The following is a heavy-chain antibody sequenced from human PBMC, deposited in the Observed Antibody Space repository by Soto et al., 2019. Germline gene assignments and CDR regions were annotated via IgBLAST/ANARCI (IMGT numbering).Heavy chain of an antibody. V-gene: IGHV4-31*03. CDR2: IYYSGST. CDR3: AIGGVDYGDYVGVYVDY. J-gene: IGHJ4*02. Sequence: QVQLQESGPGLVKPSQTLSLTCTVSGGSISSGGYYWSWIRQHPGKGLEWIGYIYYSGSTYYNPSLKSRVTISVDTSKNQFSLKLSSVTAADTAVYYCAIGGVDYGDYVGVYVDYWGQGTLVTVSS. D-gene: IGHD4-17*01. CDR1: GGSISSGGYY.